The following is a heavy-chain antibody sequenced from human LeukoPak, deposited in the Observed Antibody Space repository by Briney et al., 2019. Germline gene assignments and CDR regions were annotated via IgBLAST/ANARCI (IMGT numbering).Heavy chain of an antibody. Sequence: SLCLSCAVSGFTLDVFAMHSGRHTPGRGGWCVLGICWNSGRIGYAGAVKGRFTIPRDNAKNSMYLQVNSLRAEDTALYCCVKDIGGYSSSWYRGVNAFDIWGQGTMVTVSS. CDR3: VKDIGGYSSSWYRGVNAFDI. CDR2: ICWNSGRI. J-gene: IGHJ3*02. D-gene: IGHD6-13*01. V-gene: IGHV3-9*01. CDR1: GFTLDVFA.